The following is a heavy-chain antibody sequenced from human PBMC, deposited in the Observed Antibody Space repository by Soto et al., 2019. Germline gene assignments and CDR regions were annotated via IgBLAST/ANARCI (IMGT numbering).Heavy chain of an antibody. CDR1: NGSIRSGGYF. Sequence: VQLQESGPGLVKPSQTLSLTCTVSNGSIRSGGYFWSWVRQHPGKGLEWIGHIYYRGGTSYNPSLESRVAMSVDTSKNEFTLKVNSVNAADTAIYYCARFAKEENPKLESWYAFDFWGRGTLVTVSS. D-gene: IGHD6-13*01. J-gene: IGHJ4*02. CDR3: ARFAKEENPKLESWYAFDF. V-gene: IGHV4-31*03. CDR2: IYYRGGT.